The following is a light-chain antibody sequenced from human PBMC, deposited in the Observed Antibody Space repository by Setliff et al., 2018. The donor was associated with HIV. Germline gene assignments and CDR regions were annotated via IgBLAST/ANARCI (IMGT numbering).Light chain of an antibody. CDR2: EVT. V-gene: IGLV2-14*01. J-gene: IGLJ1*01. Sequence: QSALTQPASVSGSPGQSMTISCTGTNGDIGAYNYVSWYQQHPGKAPQLLIYEVTNRPSGVSSRFSGSKSGDTVSLTISGLQTEDEADYYCASYTSSSTYVFGTGTKVTV. CDR1: NGDIGAYNY. CDR3: ASYTSSSTYV.